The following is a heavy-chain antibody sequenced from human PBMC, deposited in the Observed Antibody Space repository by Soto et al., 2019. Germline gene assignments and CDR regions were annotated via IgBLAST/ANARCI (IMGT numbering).Heavy chain of an antibody. D-gene: IGHD6-19*01. Sequence: QVQLVESGGGVVQPGRSLRLSCAASGFTFSIFGMHWVRQAPGKGLEWAAIIWYDGSNAYYADSVRGRFTISRDNSKNTGYLQTNSLRAEDTAVYYCARDKGSSTVVSGISQEGYFDSWGQGTLVTVSS. CDR1: GFTFSIFG. V-gene: IGHV3-33*01. J-gene: IGHJ4*02. CDR2: IWYDGSNA. CDR3: ARDKGSSTVVSGISQEGYFDS.